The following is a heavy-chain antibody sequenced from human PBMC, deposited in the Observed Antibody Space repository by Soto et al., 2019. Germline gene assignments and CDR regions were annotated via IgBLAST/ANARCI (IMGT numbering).Heavy chain of an antibody. Sequence: QVQLVQSGAEVKKPGSSVKVSCQASGGTFRTHAISWVRQAPGQGLEWMGGIIPMFGTANYAPKFQGTVTITADESTNPAYMELRSLRSEDTAVYYCARGSIPAASYFDSWGQGTPVTVSS. D-gene: IGHD2-2*01. V-gene: IGHV1-69*01. CDR2: IIPMFGTA. CDR3: ARGSIPAASYFDS. J-gene: IGHJ4*02. CDR1: GGTFRTHA.